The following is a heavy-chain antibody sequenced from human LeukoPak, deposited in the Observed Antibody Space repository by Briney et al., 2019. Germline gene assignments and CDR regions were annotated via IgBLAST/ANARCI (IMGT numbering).Heavy chain of an antibody. CDR3: ARHKPVNYYYGMDV. CDR1: GGSISSYY. V-gene: IGHV4-59*08. Sequence: ETQAVTCTVSGGSISSYYWSWIRQPPGKGLEWIGYIYYSGSTNYNPTAKIRVAISVDTSKNQFSRKLSSVTAADTAVYYCARHKPVNYYYGMDVWGQRTPGSASS. CDR2: IYYSGST. J-gene: IGHJ6*02.